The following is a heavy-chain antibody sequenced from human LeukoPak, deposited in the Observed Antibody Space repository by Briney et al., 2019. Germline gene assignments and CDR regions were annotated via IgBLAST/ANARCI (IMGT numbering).Heavy chain of an antibody. D-gene: IGHD2-15*01. Sequence: SETLSLTCTVSGGSISSSSYYWGWIRQPPGKGLEYIGSIFYSGSTYYSPSLKSRVTMSVDTSKNQFSLKLSSVTAADTAVYYCATAVVAATNWFDPWGQGTLVTVSS. J-gene: IGHJ5*02. CDR2: IFYSGST. V-gene: IGHV4-39*07. CDR3: ATAVVAATNWFDP. CDR1: GGSISSSSYY.